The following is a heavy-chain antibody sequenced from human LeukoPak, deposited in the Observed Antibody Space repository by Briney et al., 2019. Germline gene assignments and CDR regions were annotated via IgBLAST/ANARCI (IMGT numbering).Heavy chain of an antibody. CDR2: INHSGST. CDR1: GGSFSVYY. J-gene: IGHJ4*02. Sequence: SETLSLTCAVYGGSFSVYYWSWIRQPPGKGLEWIGEINHSGSTNYNPSLKSRVTISVDTSKNQFSLKLSSVTAADTAVYYCARRFGEGSSWLFDYWGQGTLVTVSS. D-gene: IGHD6-13*01. V-gene: IGHV4-34*01. CDR3: ARRFGEGSSWLFDY.